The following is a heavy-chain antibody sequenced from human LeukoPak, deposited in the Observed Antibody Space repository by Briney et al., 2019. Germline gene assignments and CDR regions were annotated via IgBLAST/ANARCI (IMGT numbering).Heavy chain of an antibody. CDR3: ARGGDGYNWYYFDY. Sequence: GGSLRLSCAASGFTFSSYAMTWVRQAPGKGLEWVSAISGSGAGTYYADSVKGRFTISRDNSKNTVYLQMNSLRAEDTAVYYCARGGDGYNWYYFDYWGQGTLVTVSS. V-gene: IGHV3-23*01. J-gene: IGHJ4*02. CDR1: GFTFSSYA. CDR2: ISGSGAGT. D-gene: IGHD5-24*01.